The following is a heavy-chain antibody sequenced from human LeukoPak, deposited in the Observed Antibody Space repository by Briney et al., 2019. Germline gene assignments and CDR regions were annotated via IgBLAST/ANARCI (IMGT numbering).Heavy chain of an antibody. CDR2: INHSGST. CDR1: GGSISSYH. Sequence: SETLSLTCTVSGGSISSYHWSWIRQPPGKGLEWIGEINHSGSTNYNPSLKSRVTISVDTSKNQFSLKLSSVTAADTAVYYCARTRGSSSGAYYYYYMDVWGKGTTVTVSS. V-gene: IGHV4-34*01. J-gene: IGHJ6*03. CDR3: ARTRGSSSGAYYYYYMDV. D-gene: IGHD6-6*01.